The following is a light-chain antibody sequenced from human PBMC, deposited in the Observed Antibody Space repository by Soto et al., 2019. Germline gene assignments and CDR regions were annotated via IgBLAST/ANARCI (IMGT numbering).Light chain of an antibody. Sequence: QSVLTQPPSASGTPGQSVTMSCSGSSSNFGRQTVSWYQQLPGTAPRLLIYTNTQRPSGVPDRFSGSKSGNSASLTISGLQSDDEAFYHCAAWDDTLNGVVFGGGTKLTVL. V-gene: IGLV1-44*01. J-gene: IGLJ2*01. CDR1: SSNFGRQT. CDR3: AAWDDTLNGVV. CDR2: TNT.